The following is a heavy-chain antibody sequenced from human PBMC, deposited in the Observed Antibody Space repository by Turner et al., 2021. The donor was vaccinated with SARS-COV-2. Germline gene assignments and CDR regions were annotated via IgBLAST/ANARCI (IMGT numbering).Heavy chain of an antibody. D-gene: IGHD5-18*01. CDR3: SSTVWLRGAFDI. CDR2: IYYSGST. J-gene: IGHJ3*02. V-gene: IGHV4-34*01. Sequence: QVQRQQWGTGLLKPSEALSLTCAVYGGSFIGYWWTWIRQPPGKGLEWIGCIYYSGSTYYNPSLKSRVTTSVDTSKNQFSLKMSSVTSADTAVYYCSSTVWLRGAFDIWGQGTMVTVSS. CDR1: GGSFIGYW.